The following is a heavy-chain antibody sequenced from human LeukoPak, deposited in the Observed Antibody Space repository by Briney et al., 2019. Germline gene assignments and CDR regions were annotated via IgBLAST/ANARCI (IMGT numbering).Heavy chain of an antibody. CDR2: IKPDGSEK. Sequence: GGSLRLSCAASGFTLSSYWMGWVRQVPGKGLEWVANIKPDGSEKHHVDSVEGRFTISRDNAKNSLYLQMNSLRAEDTAVYYCARESSYSRDYWGQGTLVTVSS. V-gene: IGHV3-7*03. CDR1: GFTLSSYW. J-gene: IGHJ4*02. D-gene: IGHD1-26*01. CDR3: ARESSYSRDY.